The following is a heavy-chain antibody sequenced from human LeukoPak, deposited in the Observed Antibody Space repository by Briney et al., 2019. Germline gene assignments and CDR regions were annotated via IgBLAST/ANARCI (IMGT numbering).Heavy chain of an antibody. CDR2: ISYSGST. CDR1: NGSISSYY. CDR3: ARHWYSSGWSDYDY. J-gene: IGHJ4*02. V-gene: IGHV4-59*08. Sequence: SETLSLTCTVSNGSISSYYWSWIRQPPGKELEWLVYISYSGSTNYNPSLKSRVTISVDTSKNQFSLKLSSVTAADTAVYYCARHWYSSGWSDYDYWGQGTLVTVSS. D-gene: IGHD6-19*01.